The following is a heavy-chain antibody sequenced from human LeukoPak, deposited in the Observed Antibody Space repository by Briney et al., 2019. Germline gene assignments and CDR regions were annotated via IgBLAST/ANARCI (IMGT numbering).Heavy chain of an antibody. CDR3: ARDGKLAARTPFSYYYYYMDV. Sequence: ASVKVSCKASGYTFTSYAMHWVRQAPGQGLEWMGWMNAGNGNTKYSQKFQGRVSISRDTSATTAYMELSSLRSEDTAVYYCARDGKLAARTPFSYYYYYMDVWGKGTTVTVSS. V-gene: IGHV1-3*01. J-gene: IGHJ6*03. CDR1: GYTFTSYA. D-gene: IGHD3-3*02. CDR2: MNAGNGNT.